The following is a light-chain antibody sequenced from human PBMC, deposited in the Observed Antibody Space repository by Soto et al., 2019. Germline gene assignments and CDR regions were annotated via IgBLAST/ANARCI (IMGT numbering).Light chain of an antibody. CDR1: QSLNSR. CDR3: LQNNNYPWT. CDR2: DAS. J-gene: IGKJ1*01. V-gene: IGKV1-5*01. Sequence: DIQLTQSPSTLSASVGDRVTLTCRASQSLNSRLAWYQERPGKAPTLLIFDASTLESGVPPRFSGSGSGTEFTLTITSLQPEDFATYYCLQNNNYPWTFAQGTKVDI.